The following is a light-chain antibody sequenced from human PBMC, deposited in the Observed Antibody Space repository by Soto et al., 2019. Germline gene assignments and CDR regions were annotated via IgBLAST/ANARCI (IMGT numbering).Light chain of an antibody. CDR3: SSYKFSTTLRV. J-gene: IGLJ3*02. CDR2: EVT. Sequence: QSALTQPASVSGSPGQSITISCTGTSSDIGTYKYVSWFQHHPGKAPKLIIFEVTHRPSGISTRFSGSKSGNTASLTISDLQAEDEALYYCSSYKFSTTLRVFGGGTKLTVL. CDR1: SSDIGTYKY. V-gene: IGLV2-14*01.